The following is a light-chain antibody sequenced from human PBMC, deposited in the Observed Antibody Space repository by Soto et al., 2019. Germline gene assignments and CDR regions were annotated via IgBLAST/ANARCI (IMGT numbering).Light chain of an antibody. CDR1: QGISNY. Sequence: DIQMTQSPSSLSASVGDRVTITCRASQGISNYLAWYQQQPGKVPKLLIYVASTLQSGVPSRFSGSGSGTEFTLTISSLQHEDVATYSCQEYNSAPWTFGQGTKVEIK. V-gene: IGKV1-27*01. J-gene: IGKJ1*01. CDR3: QEYNSAPWT. CDR2: VAS.